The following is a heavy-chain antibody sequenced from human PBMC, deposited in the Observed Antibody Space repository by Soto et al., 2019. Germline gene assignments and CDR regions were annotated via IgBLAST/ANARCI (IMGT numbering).Heavy chain of an antibody. D-gene: IGHD5-12*01. V-gene: IGHV3-30-3*01. J-gene: IGHJ4*02. Sequence: QVQLVESGGGVVQPGRSLRLSCAASGFIFSGYAMHWVRQAPGKGLEWVAVISYDGNTKYYADSVKGRFTVSRDNSKNTLYVQMKNVSAEDTAMYYCAKETSAYEIDYWGQGTLVTVSS. CDR1: GFIFSGYA. CDR3: AKETSAYEIDY. CDR2: ISYDGNTK.